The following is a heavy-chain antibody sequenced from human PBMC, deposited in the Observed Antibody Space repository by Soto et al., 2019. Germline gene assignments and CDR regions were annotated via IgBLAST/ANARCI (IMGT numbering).Heavy chain of an antibody. V-gene: IGHV4-39*01. Sequence: PSETLSLTCTVSGGSISSSSNYWGWIRQPPGKGLEWIVNIYYSGNSYYNPSLKGRVTISVDTPKNQFSLKLSPVTAADTAVYYCGSSDIGVVPAAVPDYWGQGTLVTVSS. CDR2: IYYSGNS. CDR3: GSSDIGVVPAAVPDY. D-gene: IGHD2-2*01. J-gene: IGHJ4*02. CDR1: GGSISSSSNY.